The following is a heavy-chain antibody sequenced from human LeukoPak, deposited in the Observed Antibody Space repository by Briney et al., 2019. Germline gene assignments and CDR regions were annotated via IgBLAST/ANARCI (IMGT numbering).Heavy chain of an antibody. CDR2: IYDSGST. Sequence: PSETLSLTCTVTGGSVSSSNYYWGWIRQPPGKGLEWIGSIYDSGSTYYNPSLKSRVTISVDTSKNQFSLKLSSVTAADTAVYYCARDRYYYDSSGSWDYYYYMDVWGKGTTVTISS. J-gene: IGHJ6*03. V-gene: IGHV4-39*07. D-gene: IGHD3-22*01. CDR1: GGSVSSSNYY. CDR3: ARDRYYYDSSGSWDYYYYMDV.